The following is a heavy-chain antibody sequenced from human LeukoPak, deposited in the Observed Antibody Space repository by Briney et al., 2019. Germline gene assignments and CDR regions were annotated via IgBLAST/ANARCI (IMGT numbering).Heavy chain of an antibody. CDR2: IYYSGST. CDR1: GGSISSSSYY. J-gene: IGHJ5*02. CDR3: ARDFSNENWFDP. Sequence: PSETLSLTCTVSGGSISSSSYYWGWIRQPPGKGLEWIGSIYYSGSTYYSPSLKSRVTISVDTSKNQFSLKLSSVTAADTAVYYCARDFSNENWFDPWGQGTLVTVSS. V-gene: IGHV4-39*07. D-gene: IGHD1-1*01.